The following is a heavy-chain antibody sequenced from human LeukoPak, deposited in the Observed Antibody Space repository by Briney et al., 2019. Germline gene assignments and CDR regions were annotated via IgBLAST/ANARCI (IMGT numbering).Heavy chain of an antibody. V-gene: IGHV3-23*01. CDR1: GFTFGSIA. D-gene: IGHD1-1*01. Sequence: GGTLRLSCAASGFTFGSIAMTGVRQALGKGLEWVSAVRSNRDIAITADSVKRRFTISRDNSKNTVYLEMKSLRVEDTAIYYCAKGQELDDGVIESWGQRSPLTVSS. J-gene: IGHJ4*01. CDR2: VRSNRDIA. CDR3: AKGQELDDGVIES.